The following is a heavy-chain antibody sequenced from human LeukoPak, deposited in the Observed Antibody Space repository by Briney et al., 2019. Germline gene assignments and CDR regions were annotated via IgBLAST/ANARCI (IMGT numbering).Heavy chain of an antibody. CDR3: ARDLANANFDC. CDR1: GYTFTGYY. CDR2: INPNSGDT. J-gene: IGHJ4*02. V-gene: IGHV1-2*02. Sequence: ASVKVSCKASGYTFTGYYMNWVRQAPGQGLEWMGWINPNSGDTHHLQKFQGRVTVTRDTSISTAYMELSRLRSDDTAVYYCARDLANANFDCWGQGTLVTVSS.